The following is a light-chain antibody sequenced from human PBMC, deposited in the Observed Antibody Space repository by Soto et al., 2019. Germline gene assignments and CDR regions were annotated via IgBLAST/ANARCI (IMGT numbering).Light chain of an antibody. CDR1: SSNIGGNS. Sequence: QSVMTQPPSVSAAPGQKVTISCSGSSSNIGGNSVSWYQQLPGTAPKLLIYDDNKRPSGIPDRFSGSKSGTSATLGITGFQTGDGAEYYCGSWDSSLSAYVFGTGTKVTVL. CDR2: DDN. J-gene: IGLJ1*01. V-gene: IGLV1-51*01. CDR3: GSWDSSLSAYV.